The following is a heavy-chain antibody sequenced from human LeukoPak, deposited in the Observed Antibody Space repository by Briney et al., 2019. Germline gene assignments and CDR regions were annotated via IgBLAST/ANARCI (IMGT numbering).Heavy chain of an antibody. CDR3: TKDVRAGGLDY. CDR2: IDWNSGRI. J-gene: IGHJ4*02. D-gene: IGHD2-15*01. V-gene: IGHV3-9*01. CDR1: GFISDHA. Sequence: GGSLRLSCTASGFISDHAMHWVRQAPGKGLEWVSGIDWNSGRIGYGESVKGRFTVSRDNAKDSLYPQMNSLRVEDTAFYYCTKDVRAGGLDYWGPGTLVIVSS.